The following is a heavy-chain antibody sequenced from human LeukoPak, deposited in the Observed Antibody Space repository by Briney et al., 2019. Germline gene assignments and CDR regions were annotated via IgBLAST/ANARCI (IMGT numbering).Heavy chain of an antibody. CDR1: GDSVSSNSAA. CDR3: ARGGMRVGATSWFDP. CDR2: TYYRSKWYN. J-gene: IGHJ5*02. Sequence: SQTLSLTCAISGDSVSSNSAAWNWIRQSPSRGLEWLGRTYYRSKWYNDYAVSVKSRITINPDTSKNQFSLQPNSVTPEDTAVYYCARGGMRVGATSWFDPWGQGTLVTVSS. V-gene: IGHV6-1*01. D-gene: IGHD1-26*01.